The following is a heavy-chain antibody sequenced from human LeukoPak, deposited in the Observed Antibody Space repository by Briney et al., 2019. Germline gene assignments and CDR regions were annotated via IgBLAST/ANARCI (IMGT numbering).Heavy chain of an antibody. Sequence: SETLSLTCTVSGGSISSYYWSWIRQPAGKGLEWIGRIYTSGSTNYNPPLKRRVTMSVATSNNQFSLRLGSVTAAHTAVYYCTREHSLRYFDWLLPEYYFDYWGQGTLVTVSS. V-gene: IGHV4-4*07. D-gene: IGHD3-9*01. CDR3: TREHSLRYFDWLLPEYYFDY. CDR2: IYTSGST. J-gene: IGHJ4*02. CDR1: GGSISSYY.